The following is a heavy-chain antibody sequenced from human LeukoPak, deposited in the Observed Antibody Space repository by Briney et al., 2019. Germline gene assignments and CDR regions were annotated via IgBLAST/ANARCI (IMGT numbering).Heavy chain of an antibody. Sequence: GGSLRLSCAASGFTVSTDHMSWVRQAPGKGLEWVAVSYSGGSRSYAESVKGRFTISRDNSQNTLYLQMNSLRAEDTAVYNCARVWELSFDYWGQGTLVTVSS. CDR3: ARVWELSFDY. CDR2: SYSGGSR. J-gene: IGHJ4*02. D-gene: IGHD1-26*01. V-gene: IGHV3-53*01. CDR1: GFTVSTDH.